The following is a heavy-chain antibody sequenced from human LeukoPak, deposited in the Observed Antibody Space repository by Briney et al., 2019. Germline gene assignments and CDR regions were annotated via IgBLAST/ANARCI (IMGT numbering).Heavy chain of an antibody. CDR2: ISGSGGST. V-gene: IGHV3-23*01. CDR1: GFTFSSYA. CDR3: AKVKARSSGYFDY. D-gene: IGHD6-19*01. Sequence: HPGGSLRLSCAASGFTFSSYAMSWVRQAPGKGLEWVSAISGSGGSTYYADSVKGRFTISRDNSKNTLYLQMNSLRAEDTAVYYCAKVKARSSGYFDYWGQGTLVTVSS. J-gene: IGHJ4*02.